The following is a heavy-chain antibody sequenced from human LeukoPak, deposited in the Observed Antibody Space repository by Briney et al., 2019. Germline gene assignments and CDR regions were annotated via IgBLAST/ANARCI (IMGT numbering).Heavy chain of an antibody. CDR3: ARRVVRGVIIKRIYFDY. Sequence: PSETLSLTCTVSGGSISSSSYYWGWIRQPPGKGLEWIGSIYYSGSTYYNPSLKSRVTISVDTSKNQFSLKLSSVTAADTAVYYCARRVVRGVIIKRIYFDYWGQGTLVTVSS. J-gene: IGHJ4*02. D-gene: IGHD3-10*01. V-gene: IGHV4-39*01. CDR1: GGSISSSSYY. CDR2: IYYSGST.